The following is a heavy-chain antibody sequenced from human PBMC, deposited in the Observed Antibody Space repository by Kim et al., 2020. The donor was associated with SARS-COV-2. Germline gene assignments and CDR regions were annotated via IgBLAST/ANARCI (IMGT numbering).Heavy chain of an antibody. D-gene: IGHD3-10*01. V-gene: IGHV3-23*01. J-gene: IGHJ6*02. CDR3: AKAFGMVRGVYSNYYYYYYGMDV. CDR1: GFTFSSYA. Sequence: GGSLRLSCAASGFTFSSYAMSWVRQAPGKGLEWVSAFSGTGGSTYYADSVKGRFTISRDNSKNTLYLQMNSLRDEDTAVYYCAKAFGMVRGVYSNYYYYYYGMDVWGPGTTVTVSS. CDR2: FSGTGGST.